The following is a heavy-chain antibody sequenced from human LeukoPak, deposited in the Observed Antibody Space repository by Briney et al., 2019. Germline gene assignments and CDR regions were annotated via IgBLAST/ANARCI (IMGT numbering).Heavy chain of an antibody. V-gene: IGHV4-34*01. D-gene: IGHD3-22*01. Sequence: SDTLSLTCAVYGGSFSGYYWSWIRQPPGYGLEWIGEINPSGSTNYNPSLKSRVTISVDTSKNQFSLKPSSVTAADTAVYYCARGRLSHYYDSSGYPDFDYWGQGTLVTVSS. CDR3: ARGRLSHYYDSSGYPDFDY. CDR1: GGSFSGYY. J-gene: IGHJ4*02. CDR2: INPSGST.